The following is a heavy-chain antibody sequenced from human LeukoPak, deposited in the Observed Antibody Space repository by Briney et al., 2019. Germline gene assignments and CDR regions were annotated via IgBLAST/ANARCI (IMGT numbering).Heavy chain of an antibody. D-gene: IGHD1-26*01. CDR3: ARSRRYGGTDFDD. CDR1: GGSVSGYY. V-gene: IGHV4-59*02. J-gene: IGHJ4*02. Sequence: SETLSLTCTVSGGSVSGYYWSWLRQPPGKGLEWIGNISYSGSTNYNPSLKSRVTISAHMSKNQFSLKLSSVTAADTAVYYCARSRRYGGTDFDDWGQGTLVTVSS. CDR2: ISYSGST.